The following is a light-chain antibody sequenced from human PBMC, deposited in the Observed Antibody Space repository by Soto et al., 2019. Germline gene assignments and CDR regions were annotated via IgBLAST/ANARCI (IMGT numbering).Light chain of an antibody. CDR3: QHYDNSPPSVT. J-gene: IGKJ3*01. Sequence: EIGLKKSPDTLSLSPGERATLSCRASQSVSSDYLVWYQQKPGQAPRLLIYGASRRATGIPDRFSGSGSGTDFILTISRLEPEDFAVYYCQHYDNSPPSVTFGPGTNVAIK. CDR2: GAS. CDR1: QSVSSDY. V-gene: IGKV3-20*01.